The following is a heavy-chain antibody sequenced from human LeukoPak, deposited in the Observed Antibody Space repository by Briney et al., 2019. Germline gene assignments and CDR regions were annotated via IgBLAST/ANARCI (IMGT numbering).Heavy chain of an antibody. D-gene: IGHD1-7*01. CDR3: AKDRFEGTTPNNWFDP. CDR1: GFTFDDYA. V-gene: IGHV3-9*01. J-gene: IGHJ5*02. CDR2: ISWNSGSI. Sequence: GRSLRLSCAASGFTFDDYAMHWVRQAPGKGLEWVSGISWNSGSIGYADSVKGRFTISRDNAKNPLYLQMNSLRAEDTALYYCAKDRFEGTTPNNWFDPWGQGTLVTVSS.